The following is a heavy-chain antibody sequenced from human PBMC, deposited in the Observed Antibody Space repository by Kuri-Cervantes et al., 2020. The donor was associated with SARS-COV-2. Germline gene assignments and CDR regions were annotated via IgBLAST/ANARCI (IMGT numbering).Heavy chain of an antibody. Sequence: SVKVSCKASGGTFSSYAISWVRQAPGQGLEWMGGITPIFGTANYAQKFQGRVTITADESTSTAYMELSSLRSEDTAVYYCARDRRGATRPDAFDIWGQGTMVTVSS. CDR2: ITPIFGTA. CDR1: GGTFSSYA. D-gene: IGHD3-10*01. V-gene: IGHV1-69*13. J-gene: IGHJ3*02. CDR3: ARDRRGATRPDAFDI.